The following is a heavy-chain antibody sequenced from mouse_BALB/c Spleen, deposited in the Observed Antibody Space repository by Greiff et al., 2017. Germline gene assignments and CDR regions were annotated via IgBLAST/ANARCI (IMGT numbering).Heavy chain of an antibody. Sequence: VQLQQSGAELVKPGASVTLSCKTSGYTFTSYWIQWVKQRPGQGLGWIGEIFPGTGTTYYNEKFKGKATLTIDTSSSTAYMQLSSLTSEDSAVYFCARGGGSDCYAMDYWGQGTSVTVSS. CDR3: ARGGGSDCYAMDY. CDR1: GYTFTSYW. V-gene: IGHV1S132*01. CDR2: IFPGTGTT. J-gene: IGHJ4*01.